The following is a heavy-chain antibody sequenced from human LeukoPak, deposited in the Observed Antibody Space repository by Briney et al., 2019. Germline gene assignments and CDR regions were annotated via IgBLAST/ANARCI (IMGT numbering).Heavy chain of an antibody. D-gene: IGHD3-10*01. CDR2: IYYSGTT. CDR3: AREMRSPRGGFDY. V-gene: IGHV4-59*12. CDR1: GGSISNYY. Sequence: SETLSLTCTVSGGSISNYYWSWIRQSPGKGLEWIGYIYYSGTTNSNPSLKSRVTISVDTSKSQFSLKLSSVTAADTAVYYCAREMRSPRGGFDYWDQGTLVTVSS. J-gene: IGHJ4*02.